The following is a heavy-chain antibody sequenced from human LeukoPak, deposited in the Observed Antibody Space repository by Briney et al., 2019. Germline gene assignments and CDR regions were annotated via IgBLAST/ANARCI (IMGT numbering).Heavy chain of an antibody. J-gene: IGHJ3*02. CDR3: ARVPSFGDYVWGSYRRDAFDI. D-gene: IGHD3-16*02. Sequence: SVKVSCKASGGTFSSYAISWVRQAPGQGLEWMGGIIPIFGTANYAQKFQGRVTITADESTSTAYMELSSLRSEDTAVYYCARVPSFGDYVWGSYRRDAFDIWGQGTMVTVSS. V-gene: IGHV1-69*13. CDR2: IIPIFGTA. CDR1: GGTFSSYA.